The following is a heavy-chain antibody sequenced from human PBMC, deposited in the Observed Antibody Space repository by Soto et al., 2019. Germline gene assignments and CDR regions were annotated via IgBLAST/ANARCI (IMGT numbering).Heavy chain of an antibody. CDR1: GGSFSGYY. CDR2: ISHRGNT. D-gene: IGHD2-8*02. J-gene: IGHJ6*02. Sequence: SETLSLTCAVYGGSFSGYYWSWICQPPGAGLEWIGQISHRGNTNYNPSLKSRVTISLDTSKNQFSLKLSSVTAADTAVFYCARHRSTGYGMAVRGQGTTVTVSS. CDR3: ARHRSTGYGMAV. V-gene: IGHV4-34*01.